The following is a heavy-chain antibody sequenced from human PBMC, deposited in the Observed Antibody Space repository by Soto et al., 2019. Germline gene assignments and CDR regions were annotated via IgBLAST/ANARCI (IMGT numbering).Heavy chain of an antibody. Sequence: GGSLRLSCAPSGFTFSNYAMFWVRQAPGKGLEWVSTIFAGGGSTYYADSVKGRLNISRDNSKNILFLQMDSLRAEDTAVYFCAKDLIRGDGYIDFDYWGQGTLVTVSS. CDR3: AKDLIRGDGYIDFDY. D-gene: IGHD3-10*01. J-gene: IGHJ4*02. CDR2: IFAGGGST. CDR1: GFTFSNYA. V-gene: IGHV3-23*01.